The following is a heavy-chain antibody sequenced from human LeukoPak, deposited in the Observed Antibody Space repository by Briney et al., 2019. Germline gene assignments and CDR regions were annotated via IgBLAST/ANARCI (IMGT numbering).Heavy chain of an antibody. Sequence: SETLSLTCTVSGGSISSSSYYWGWIRQPPGKGLEWIGSIYFIGITYYNPSLKSRITISVDTSKNQLSLKLNSVIAADTAVYYCARQSYSSSWPYYYYYYMDVWGKGTTVTISS. D-gene: IGHD6-13*01. J-gene: IGHJ6*03. CDR3: ARQSYSSSWPYYYYYYMDV. CDR2: IYFIGIT. V-gene: IGHV4-39*01. CDR1: GGSISSSSYY.